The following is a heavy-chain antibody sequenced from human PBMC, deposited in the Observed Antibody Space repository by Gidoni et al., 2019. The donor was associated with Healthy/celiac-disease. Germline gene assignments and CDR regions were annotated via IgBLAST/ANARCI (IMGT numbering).Heavy chain of an antibody. D-gene: IGHD3-10*01. J-gene: IGHJ6*02. CDR3: TRAIGSGSYYKYYYYGMDV. CDR2: IRSKADGGTT. V-gene: IGHV3-49*04. Sequence: EVQLVASGGGLVQPGRSLRLSCTASGSTFGAYAMCWVRQAPGKGREWVGFIRSKADGGTTEYAASVKGRFTISRDDSKSIAYLQMNSLKTEDTAVYYCTRAIGSGSYYKYYYYGMDVWGQGTTVTVSS. CDR1: GSTFGAYA.